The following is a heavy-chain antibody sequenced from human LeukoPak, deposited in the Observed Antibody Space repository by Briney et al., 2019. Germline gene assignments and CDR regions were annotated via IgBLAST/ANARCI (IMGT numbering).Heavy chain of an antibody. CDR2: INHSGST. CDR1: GGSFSGYY. D-gene: IGHD3-3*01. J-gene: IGHJ5*02. CDR3: ARVSRLTIFGVAVGVNWFDP. Sequence: PSETLSLTCAVYGGSFSGYYWSWIRQPPGKGLEWIGEINHSGSTNYNPSPKSRVTISVDTSKNQFSLKLSSVTAADTAVYYCARVSRLTIFGVAVGVNWFDPWGQGTLVTVSS. V-gene: IGHV4-34*01.